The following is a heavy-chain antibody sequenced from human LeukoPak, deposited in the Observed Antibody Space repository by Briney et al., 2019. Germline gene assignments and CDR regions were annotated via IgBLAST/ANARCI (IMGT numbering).Heavy chain of an antibody. J-gene: IGHJ4*02. D-gene: IGHD3-22*01. CDR1: GYTFTGYY. V-gene: IGHV1-2*02. Sequence: ASVKVSCKASGYTFTGYYMHWVRQAPGQGLEWMGWINPNSGGTNYAQKFQGRVTMTRDTSISTAYMELSSLRSEDTAVYYCARGVGWDYYDASGYHYWGQGTLVTVSS. CDR3: ARGVGWDYYDASGYHY. CDR2: INPNSGGT.